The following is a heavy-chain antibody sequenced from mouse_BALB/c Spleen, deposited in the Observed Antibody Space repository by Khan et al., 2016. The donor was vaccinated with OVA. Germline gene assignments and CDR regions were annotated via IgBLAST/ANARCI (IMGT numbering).Heavy chain of an antibody. CDR2: IYPGNGNN. J-gene: IGHJ3*02. V-gene: IGHV1-84*02. Sequence: QVQLKQSGPELVNPGASVKISCKASGYIFTDYYINWVKQKPGQGLEWIGWIYPGNGNNKYNENFKGKPTLTLDTYSSTAYMQLRLLTYEATAVYFWSRGNYYGSTSCFGYWVQGTLVTVST. CDR3: SRGNYYGSTSCFGY. CDR1: GYIFTDYY. D-gene: IGHD1-1*01.